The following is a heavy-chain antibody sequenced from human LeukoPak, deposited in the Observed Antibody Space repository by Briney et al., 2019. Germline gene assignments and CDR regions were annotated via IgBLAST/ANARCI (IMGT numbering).Heavy chain of an antibody. CDR3: AKDGRYCSGGSCYHDAFDI. V-gene: IGHV3-23*01. CDR1: GFTFSSYA. CDR2: ISGSGGST. D-gene: IGHD2-15*01. J-gene: IGHJ3*02. Sequence: GGSLRLSCAASGFTFSSYAMSWVRQAPGKGLEWVSAISGSGGSTYYADSVKGRFTISRDNSKNTLYLQMNSLRAEDTAVYYCAKDGRYCSGGSCYHDAFDIWGQGTMVTVSS.